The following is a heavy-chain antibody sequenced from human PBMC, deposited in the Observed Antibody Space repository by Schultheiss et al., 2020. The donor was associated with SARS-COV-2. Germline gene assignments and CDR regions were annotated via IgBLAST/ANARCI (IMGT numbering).Heavy chain of an antibody. CDR1: KFTFSSYE. V-gene: IGHV3-48*03. J-gene: IGHJ4*02. CDR3: AVSGWYNYFDY. D-gene: IGHD6-19*01. CDR2: ISRSGTTM. Sequence: GGSLRLSCSASKFTFSSYEMNWVRRAPGKGLEWIAYISRSGTTMLYADSVKGRFTISRDNAKNSLFLQMNSLRAEDTAVYYCAVSGWYNYFDYWGQGTLVTVSS.